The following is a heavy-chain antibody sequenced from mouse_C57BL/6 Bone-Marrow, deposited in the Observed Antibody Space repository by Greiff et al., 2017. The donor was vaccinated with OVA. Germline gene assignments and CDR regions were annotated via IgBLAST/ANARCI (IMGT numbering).Heavy chain of an antibody. D-gene: IGHD6-1*01. CDR3: ARATDAWCAY. CDR2: IDPSDSET. CDR1: GYTFTSYW. V-gene: IGHV1-52*01. Sequence: QVQLQQPGAELVRPGSSVKLSCKASGYTFTSYWMHWVKQRPIQGLEWIGNIDPSDSETHYNQKFKDKATLTVDKSSSTAYMQLSSLTSEDSAVYYCARATDAWCAYWGQGTLVTVSA. J-gene: IGHJ3*01.